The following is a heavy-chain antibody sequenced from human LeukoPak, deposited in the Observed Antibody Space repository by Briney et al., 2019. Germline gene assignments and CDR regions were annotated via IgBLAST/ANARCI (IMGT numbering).Heavy chain of an antibody. Sequence: GGSLRLSCAASGFTFRSYEMNWVRQAPGKGLEWVSYISSSGSTIYYADSVKGRFTISRDNAENSLFLQKNSLRGEDTALYYCARFGYVGKVDLWGRGTLVTVSS. D-gene: IGHD4-23*01. CDR1: GFTFRSYE. CDR3: ARFGYVGKVDL. J-gene: IGHJ5*02. V-gene: IGHV3-48*03. CDR2: ISSSGSTI.